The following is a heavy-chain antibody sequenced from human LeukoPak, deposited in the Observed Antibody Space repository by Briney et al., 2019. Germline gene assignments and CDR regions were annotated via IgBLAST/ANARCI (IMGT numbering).Heavy chain of an antibody. D-gene: IGHD6-13*01. J-gene: IGHJ5*02. CDR1: GFTFSSYG. Sequence: PGRSLRLSCAASGFTFSSYGMHWVRQAPGKGLEWVAVISYDGSNKYYADSVKGRFTISRGNVKNTLYLQMNSLRAEDTAVYYCARDQGSSSWYFWFDPWGQGTLVTVSS. CDR2: ISYDGSNK. V-gene: IGHV3-30*03. CDR3: ARDQGSSSWYFWFDP.